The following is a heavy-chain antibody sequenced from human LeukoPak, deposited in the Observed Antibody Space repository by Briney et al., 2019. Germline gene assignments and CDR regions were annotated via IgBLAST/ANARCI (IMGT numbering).Heavy chain of an antibody. J-gene: IGHJ3*02. CDR2: IYTSGST. Sequence: PSETLSLTCTVSGGSISSYHWSWIRQPAGKGLEWIGRIYTSGSTNYNPSLKSRVTMSVDTSKNQFSLKLSSVTAADTAVYYCARSQAPLEWLLKNAFDIWGQGTMVTVSS. CDR1: GGSISSYH. CDR3: ARSQAPLEWLLKNAFDI. D-gene: IGHD3-3*01. V-gene: IGHV4-4*07.